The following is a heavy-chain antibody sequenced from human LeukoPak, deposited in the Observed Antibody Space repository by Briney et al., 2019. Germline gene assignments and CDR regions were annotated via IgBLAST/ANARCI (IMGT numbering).Heavy chain of an antibody. CDR1: GGSFNNYA. CDR2: IIPIFGTA. CDR3: ATLSRGAAALDY. J-gene: IGHJ4*02. Sequence: GSSVKVSCKASGGSFNNYAISWVRQAPGQGLEWMGGIIPIFGTANYAQKFQGRVTITTDESTSTAYMELSSLRSEDTAVYYCATLSRGAAALDYWGQGTLVTVSS. V-gene: IGHV1-69*05. D-gene: IGHD6-13*01.